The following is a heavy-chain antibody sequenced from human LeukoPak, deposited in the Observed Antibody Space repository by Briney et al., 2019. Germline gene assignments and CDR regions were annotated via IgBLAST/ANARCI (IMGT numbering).Heavy chain of an antibody. Sequence: ASVKVSCKASGYTFTGYYMHWVRQAPGQGLEWMGWINPNSGGTNYAQKFQGWVTMTRDTSISTAYMELSRLRSDDTAVYYCARERTGTTLIDYYYYGMDVWGQGTTVTVSS. D-gene: IGHD1-7*01. CDR2: INPNSGGT. J-gene: IGHJ6*02. CDR1: GYTFTGYY. V-gene: IGHV1-2*04. CDR3: ARERTGTTLIDYYYYGMDV.